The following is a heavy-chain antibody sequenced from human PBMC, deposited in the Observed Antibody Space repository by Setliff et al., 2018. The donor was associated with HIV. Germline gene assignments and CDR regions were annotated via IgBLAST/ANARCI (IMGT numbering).Heavy chain of an antibody. J-gene: IGHJ4*02. CDR2: IRSKAYGGTT. V-gene: IGHV3-49*04. Sequence: GGSLRLSCTAFGFTFGDYAMSWVRQAPGKGLEWVSFIRSKAYGGTTEYAASVKDRFTISREDSRNSLYLQMNSLKTEDTATYYCIFYYYGYPYWGQGTLVTVSS. CDR1: GFTFGDYA. D-gene: IGHD3-10*01. CDR3: IFYYYGYPY.